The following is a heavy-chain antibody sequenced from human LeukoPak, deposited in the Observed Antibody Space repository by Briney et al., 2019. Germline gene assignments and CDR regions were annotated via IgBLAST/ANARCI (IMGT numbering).Heavy chain of an antibody. V-gene: IGHV4-4*02. CDR2: IYHSGST. J-gene: IGHJ5*02. CDR1: GGSISSSNW. CDR3: ARPKSRLSWFDP. Sequence: PSETLSLTCAVSGGSISSSNWWSWVRQPPGKGLEWIGEIYHSGSTNYNPSLKSRVTVSVDTSKKQFSLKLRSVTAADTAVYYCARPKSRLSWFDPWGQGTLVTVSS.